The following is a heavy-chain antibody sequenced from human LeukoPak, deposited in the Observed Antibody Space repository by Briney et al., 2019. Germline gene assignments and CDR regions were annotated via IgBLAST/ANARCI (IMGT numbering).Heavy chain of an antibody. V-gene: IGHV3-7*01. CDR2: IKQDGSEK. D-gene: IGHD2-15*01. CDR1: GFTFSIYW. Sequence: GGSLRLSCAASGFTFSIYWMSWVRQAPGKGLEWLANIKQDGSEKYYVGSVKGRFTISRDNAKNSLYLQMNSLRAEDRAVYYCTRSDCSGGGCYSVRAFDIWGQGTMVAVSS. CDR3: TRSDCSGGGCYSVRAFDI. J-gene: IGHJ3*02.